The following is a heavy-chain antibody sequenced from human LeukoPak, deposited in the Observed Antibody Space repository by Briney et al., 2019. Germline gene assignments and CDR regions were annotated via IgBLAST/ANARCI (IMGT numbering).Heavy chain of an antibody. D-gene: IGHD2-2*01. CDR3: ARDSHAGQYQLLVPFDY. Sequence: PGRSLRLSCAASGFTFSSYAMHWVRQAPGKGLEWVAVISYDGSNKYYADSVKGRFTISRDNSKNTLYLQMNSLRAEDTAVYYCARDSHAGQYQLLVPFDYWGQGTLVTVSS. V-gene: IGHV3-30-3*01. J-gene: IGHJ4*02. CDR2: ISYDGSNK. CDR1: GFTFSSYA.